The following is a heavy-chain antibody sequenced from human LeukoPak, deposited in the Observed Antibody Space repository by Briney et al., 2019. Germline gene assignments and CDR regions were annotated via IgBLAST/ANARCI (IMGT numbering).Heavy chain of an antibody. CDR1: GFTISSYW. Sequence: GGSLRLSCAASGFTISSYWMSWVRQAPGKGLEWVANIKQDGSEKYYVDSVKGRFTISRDNAKNSLYLQMNSLRAEDTAVYYCAREGYYYDSSGYYYRYYFDYWGQGTLVTVSS. CDR3: AREGYYYDSSGYYYRYYFDY. CDR2: IKQDGSEK. J-gene: IGHJ4*02. D-gene: IGHD3-22*01. V-gene: IGHV3-7*03.